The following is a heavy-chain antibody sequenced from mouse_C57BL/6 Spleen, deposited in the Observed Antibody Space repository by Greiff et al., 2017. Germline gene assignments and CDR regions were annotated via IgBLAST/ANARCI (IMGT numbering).Heavy chain of an antibody. D-gene: IGHD2-2*01. CDR3: TGEVTTLYWYFDV. V-gene: IGHV6-3*01. Sequence: EVQGVESGGGLVQPGGSMKLSCVASGFTFSNYWMNWVRQSPEKGLEWVAQIRLKSDNYATHYAESVKGRFTISRDDSKSSVYLQMNNLRAEDTGIYYCTGEVTTLYWYFDVWGTGTTVTVSS. CDR2: IRLKSDNYAT. J-gene: IGHJ1*03. CDR1: GFTFSNYW.